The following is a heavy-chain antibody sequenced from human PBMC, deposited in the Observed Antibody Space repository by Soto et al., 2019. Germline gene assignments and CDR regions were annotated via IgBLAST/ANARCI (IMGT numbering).Heavy chain of an antibody. CDR3: AREGKPLFRELVGWFDP. V-gene: IGHV1-3*01. CDR1: GYPFTSHA. CDR2: INRANGNT. D-gene: IGHD1-7*01. J-gene: IGHJ5*02. Sequence: QVQLVQSGAEVKKAGASVKISCQASGYPFTSHAIYWVRQAPGQRPEWMGWINRANGNTKYSPKFQGRVTITRDTSASTAYMELRTLTSEDTGLYSCAREGKPLFRELVGWFDPWGQGTLLTVSS.